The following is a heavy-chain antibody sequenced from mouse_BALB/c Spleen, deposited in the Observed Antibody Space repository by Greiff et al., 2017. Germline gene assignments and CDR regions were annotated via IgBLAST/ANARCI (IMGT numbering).Heavy chain of an antibody. J-gene: IGHJ4*01. D-gene: IGHD2-3*01. CDR1: GFTFSSYA. V-gene: IGHV5-9-4*01. CDR2: ISSGGSYT. CDR3: ARDRAYDGSDAMDY. Sequence: EVHLVESGGGLVKPGGSLKLSCAASGFTFSSYAMSWVRQSPEKRLEWVAEISSGGSYTYYPDTVTGRFTISRDNAKNTLYLEMSSLRSEDTAMYYCARDRAYDGSDAMDYWGQGTSVTVSS.